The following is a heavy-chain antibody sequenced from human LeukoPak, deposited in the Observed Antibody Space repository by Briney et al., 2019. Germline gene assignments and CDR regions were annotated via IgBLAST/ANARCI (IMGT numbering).Heavy chain of an antibody. J-gene: IGHJ5*01. CDR3: AREKGSNNYDS. Sequence: TGGSLRLSCAASGFTFNSYWIHWVRQVPGKGLVWVSRINGDGSSTAYADSVKGRFTISRDNAKNTLYLQMNSLRAEDTAVYYCAREKGSNNYDSWGQGTLVTVSS. D-gene: IGHD1-20*01. V-gene: IGHV3-74*03. CDR1: GFTFNSYW. CDR2: INGDGSST.